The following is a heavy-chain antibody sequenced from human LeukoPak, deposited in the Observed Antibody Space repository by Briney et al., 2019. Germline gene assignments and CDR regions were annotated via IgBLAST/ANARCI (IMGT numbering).Heavy chain of an antibody. CDR2: IWYDGSNK. D-gene: IGHD3-3*01. CDR1: GFTFSSYG. J-gene: IGHJ4*02. V-gene: IGHV3-33*01. CDR3: ARDLRFLEWFFDY. Sequence: SGGSLRLSCAASGFTFSSYGMHWVRQAPGKGLEWVAVIWYDGSNKYYADSVKGRFTISRDNSKNTLYLQMNSLRAEDTAVYYCARDLRFLEWFFDYWGQGTLVTVS.